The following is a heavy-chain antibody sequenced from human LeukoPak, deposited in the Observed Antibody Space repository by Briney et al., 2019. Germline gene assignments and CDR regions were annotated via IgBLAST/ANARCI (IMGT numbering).Heavy chain of an antibody. CDR1: GGSISGFY. J-gene: IGHJ4*02. CDR3: ARASDSSSWYYFDY. V-gene: IGHV4-59*01. Sequence: SETLSLTCTVSGGSISGFYWSWIRQPPGKGLEWIGYIYDSGRTDYNPSLKSRVTISVDTSKNQFSLKLTSVTAADTAVYFCARASDSSSWYYFDYWGQGTLVTVSS. D-gene: IGHD6-13*01. CDR2: IYDSGRT.